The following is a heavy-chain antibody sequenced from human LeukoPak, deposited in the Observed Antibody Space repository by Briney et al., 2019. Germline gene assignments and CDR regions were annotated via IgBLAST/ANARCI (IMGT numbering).Heavy chain of an antibody. J-gene: IGHJ3*02. CDR2: ISWNSGSI. CDR3: ARDFLTVLGAFDI. Sequence: GGSLRLSCAASGFTFDDYAMHWVRQAPGKGLEWVSGISWNSGSIGYADSVKGRFTISRDNAKNSLYLQMNSLRAEDTAVYYCARDFLTVLGAFDIWGKGQWSPSLQ. V-gene: IGHV3-9*01. CDR1: GFTFDDYA. D-gene: IGHD3-9*01.